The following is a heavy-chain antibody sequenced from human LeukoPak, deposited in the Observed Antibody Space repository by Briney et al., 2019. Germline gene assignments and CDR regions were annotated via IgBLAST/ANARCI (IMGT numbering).Heavy chain of an antibody. Sequence: SETLSLTCTVSGGSISSDNYYWAWIRQPPGKGLEWIGSIYYSGSTYYNPSLKSRVTMSVDTSKNQFSLKLSSVTATDTAVYYCARLPFLNQFDYWGQGTLVTVFS. CDR2: IYYSGST. D-gene: IGHD2/OR15-2a*01. J-gene: IGHJ4*02. CDR1: GGSISSDNYY. CDR3: ARLPFLNQFDY. V-gene: IGHV4-39*01.